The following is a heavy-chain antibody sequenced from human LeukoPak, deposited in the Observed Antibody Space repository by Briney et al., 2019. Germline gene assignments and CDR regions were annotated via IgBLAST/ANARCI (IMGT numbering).Heavy chain of an antibody. CDR3: ARGHSPGLLWFGELSHYYMDV. CDR1: GYTFTSYD. CDR2: MNPNSGNT. V-gene: IGHV1-8*01. J-gene: IGHJ6*03. Sequence: ASVKVSCKASGYTFTSYDINWVRQATGQGLEWMGWMNPNSGNTGCAQKFQGRVTMTRNTSISTAYMELSSLRSEDTAVYYCARGHSPGLLWFGELSHYYMDVRGKGTTVTVSS. D-gene: IGHD3-10*01.